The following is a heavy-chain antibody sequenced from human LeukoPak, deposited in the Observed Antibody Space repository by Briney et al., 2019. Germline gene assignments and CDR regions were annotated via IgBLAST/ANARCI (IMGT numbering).Heavy chain of an antibody. J-gene: IGHJ4*02. V-gene: IGHV3-33*08. CDR2: IWYDGSNK. Sequence: AGGSLRLSCAASGFTFSDHFMEWVRQAPGKGLEWVAVIWYDGSNKYYADSVKGRFTISRDNSKNTLYLQMNSLRAEDTSVYYCATVRGGSGTYYNDYWGQGTLVTVSS. D-gene: IGHD3-10*01. CDR3: ATVRGGSGTYYNDY. CDR1: GFTFSDHF.